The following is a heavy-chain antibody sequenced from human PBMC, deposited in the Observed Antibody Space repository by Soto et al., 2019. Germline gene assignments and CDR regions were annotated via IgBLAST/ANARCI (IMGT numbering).Heavy chain of an antibody. Sequence: PSETLSLTCAVSGGSVSSGSYYWAWIRQPPGKGLEWIGSVYYTGSTYYIPSLKSRVTISVDTSKTQFSLKLSSVTAADTAVYYCAARVRGVTGLTVYNWFDPWGQGTLVTVSS. CDR2: VYYTGST. CDR1: GGSVSSGSYY. V-gene: IGHV4-39*01. CDR3: AARVRGVTGLTVYNWFDP. J-gene: IGHJ5*02. D-gene: IGHD3-10*01.